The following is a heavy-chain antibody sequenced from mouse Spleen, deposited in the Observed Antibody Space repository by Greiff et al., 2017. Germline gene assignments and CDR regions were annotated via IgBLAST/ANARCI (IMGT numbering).Heavy chain of an antibody. CDR3: AREGDYYGSSYYFDY. CDR2: ISSGGGNT. Sequence: EVMLVESGGGLVKLGGSLKLSCAASGFTFSSYAMSWVRQTPEKRLEWVATISSGGGNTYYPDSVKGRFTISRDNAKNTLYLQMSSLKSEDTAMYYCAREGDYYGSSYYFDYWGQGTTLTVSS. CDR1: GFTFSSYA. V-gene: IGHV5-9*01. D-gene: IGHD1-1*01. J-gene: IGHJ2*01.